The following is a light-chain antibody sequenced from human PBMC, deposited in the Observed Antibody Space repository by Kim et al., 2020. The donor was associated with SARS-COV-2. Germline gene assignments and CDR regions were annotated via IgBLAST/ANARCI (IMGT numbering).Light chain of an antibody. V-gene: IGKV1-17*03. CDR3: LQHSSYPLT. J-gene: IGKJ4*01. CDR1: QGINNH. CDR2: AAP. Sequence: ASVGDRVTITCRASQGINNHFAWFQLKPGKVPKRLIYAAPSLQSGVPSRFSGSGSGTEFTLTISSLQPEDSATYYCLQHSSYPLTFGGGTKVDIK.